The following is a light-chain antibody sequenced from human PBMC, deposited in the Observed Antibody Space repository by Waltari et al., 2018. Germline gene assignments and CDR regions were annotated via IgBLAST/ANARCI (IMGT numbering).Light chain of an antibody. CDR2: DAS. Sequence: DIQMTQSPSSLSASVGDRVTITCQAIQDISNYLNWYQQKPGKAPKLLIYDASNLETGVPSRFSGSGSGTDFTFTISSLQPEDIATYYCQQYDNLPGYTFGQGTKLEIK. J-gene: IGKJ2*01. CDR1: QDISNY. V-gene: IGKV1-33*01. CDR3: QQYDNLPGYT.